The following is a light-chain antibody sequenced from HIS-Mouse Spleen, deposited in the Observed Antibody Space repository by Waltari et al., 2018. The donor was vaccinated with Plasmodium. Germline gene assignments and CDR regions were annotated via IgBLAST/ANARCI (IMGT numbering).Light chain of an antibody. CDR2: AAS. V-gene: IGKV1-8*01. Sequence: AIRMTQSPSSFSASTGDRVPITCRASQGISCYLAWYQQKPGKAPKLLIYAASTLQSGVPSRFSGSGSGTDFTLTISCLQSEDFATYYCQQYYSYPYTFGQGTKLEIK. CDR1: QGISCY. J-gene: IGKJ2*01. CDR3: QQYYSYPYT.